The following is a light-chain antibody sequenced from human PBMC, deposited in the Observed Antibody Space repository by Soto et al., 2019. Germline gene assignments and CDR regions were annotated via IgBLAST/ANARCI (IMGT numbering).Light chain of an antibody. CDR3: QQLESYPST. J-gene: IGKJ4*01. V-gene: IGKV1-12*02. Sequence: DIQMTQSPSSVSASVGDRVTITCRASQGINSWLAWYQQKPGKAPNLLIYTASSLQSGVPSRFSGSQSGTDFTLTISSLQPEDFATYYCQQLESYPSTFGGGTKV. CDR2: TAS. CDR1: QGINSW.